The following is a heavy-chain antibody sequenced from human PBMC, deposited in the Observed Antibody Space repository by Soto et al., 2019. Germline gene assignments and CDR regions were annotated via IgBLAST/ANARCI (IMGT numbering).Heavy chain of an antibody. J-gene: IGHJ4*02. D-gene: IGHD2-15*01. V-gene: IGHV3-23*01. Sequence: EVRLLESGGGLVQPGGSLRLSCAASGLTFGNYAMTWVRQAPGRGLEWVSTISGRGDITFYADSVKGRFTLSRDNSKNTHWLQMNNLRAEDTAVFCCAKGGHASPFDYWGQGALVTVSS. CDR2: ISGRGDIT. CDR3: AKGGHASPFDY. CDR1: GLTFGNYA.